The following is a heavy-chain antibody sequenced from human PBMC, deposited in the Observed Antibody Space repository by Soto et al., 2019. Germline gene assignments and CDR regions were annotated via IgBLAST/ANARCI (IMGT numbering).Heavy chain of an antibody. CDR1: GFTFSSYA. CDR3: ARCECQLRKALWGGFGGMDV. J-gene: IGHJ6*02. D-gene: IGHD2-2*01. Sequence: QVQLVESGGGVVQPGRSLRLSCAASGFTFSSYAMHWVRQAPGKGLEWVAVISYDGSNKYYADSVKGRFTISRDNSKNTLYLQMNSLRAEDTAVYYCARCECQLRKALWGGFGGMDVWGQGTTVTVSS. CDR2: ISYDGSNK. V-gene: IGHV3-30-3*01.